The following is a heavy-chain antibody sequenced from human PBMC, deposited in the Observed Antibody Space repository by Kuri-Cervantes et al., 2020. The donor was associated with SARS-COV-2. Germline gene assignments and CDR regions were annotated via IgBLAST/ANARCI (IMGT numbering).Heavy chain of an antibody. Sequence: GSLRLSCAASGFTFSSYSMNWVRQAPGKGLEWVSSISSSSSYIYYADSVKGRFTISRDNAKNSLYLQMNSLRAEDTAVYYCATGEGIAVAAVVYWGQGTRVTVSS. CDR3: ATGEGIAVAAVVY. CDR1: GFTFSSYS. CDR2: ISSSSSYI. J-gene: IGHJ4*02. V-gene: IGHV3-21*01. D-gene: IGHD6-19*01.